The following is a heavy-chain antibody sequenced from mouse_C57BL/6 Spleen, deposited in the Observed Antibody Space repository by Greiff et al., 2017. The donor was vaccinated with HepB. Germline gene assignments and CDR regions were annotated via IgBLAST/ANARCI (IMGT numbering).Heavy chain of an antibody. J-gene: IGHJ2*01. CDR2: ISYDGSN. D-gene: IGHD1-1*01. CDR1: GYSITSGYY. CDR3: ARDNYYGSSWVYFDY. V-gene: IGHV3-6*01. Sequence: VQLKESGPGLVKPSQSLSLTCSVTGYSITSGYYWNWIRQFPGNKLEWMGYISYDGSNNYNPSLKNRISITRDTSKNQFFLKLNSVTTEDTATYYCARDNYYGSSWVYFDYWGQGTTLTVSS.